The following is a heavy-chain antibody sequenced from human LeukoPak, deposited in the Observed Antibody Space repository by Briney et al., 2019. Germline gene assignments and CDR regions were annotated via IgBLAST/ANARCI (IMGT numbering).Heavy chain of an antibody. V-gene: IGHV7-4-1*02. CDR3: ARRHDYSRYEGDY. J-gene: IGHJ4*02. Sequence: ASVKVSCKASGYRFTSYAMNWVRQAPGQGLEWMGWINTNTGNPTYAQGFTGRSVFSLDTSVSTAYPQISSLKAEDTAVYYCARRHDYSRYEGDYWGQGTLVTVST. CDR1: GYRFTSYA. D-gene: IGHD4-11*01. CDR2: INTNTGNP.